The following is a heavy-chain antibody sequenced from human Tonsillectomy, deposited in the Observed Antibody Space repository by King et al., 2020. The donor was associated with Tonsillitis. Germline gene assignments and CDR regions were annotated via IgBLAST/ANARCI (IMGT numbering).Heavy chain of an antibody. CDR1: GFTFSSYS. CDR3: AGQERDTSRYYYYMDV. Sequence: VQLVESGGGLVKPGGSLRLSCAASGFTFSSYSMNWVRQAPGKGLEWVSSISSSSSYIYYADSVKGRFTISRDNAKNSLYLQMNSLRVEDTAVYYCAGQERDTSRYYYYMDVWGKGTTVTVTS. V-gene: IGHV3-21*01. J-gene: IGHJ6*03. CDR2: ISSSSSYI. D-gene: IGHD5-24*01.